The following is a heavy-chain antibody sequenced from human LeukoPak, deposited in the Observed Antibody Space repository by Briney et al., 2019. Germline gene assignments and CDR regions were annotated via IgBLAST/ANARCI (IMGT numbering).Heavy chain of an antibody. V-gene: IGHV3-23*01. CDR1: GFTFSTYA. Sequence: GGSLRLSCAASGFTFSTYAMSWVRQAPGKGLEWVAGVSAGGGRTYYVDSVKGRFTISRDNSKNTLYLQMNSLRVEDTALYYCAKKDGDYLGHPDYWGQGTLVTVSS. CDR3: AKKDGDYLGHPDY. CDR2: VSAGGGRT. J-gene: IGHJ4*02. D-gene: IGHD4-17*01.